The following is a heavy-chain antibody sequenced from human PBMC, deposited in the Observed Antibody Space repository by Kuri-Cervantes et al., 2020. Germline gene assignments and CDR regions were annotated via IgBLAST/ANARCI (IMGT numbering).Heavy chain of an antibody. CDR1: GGSFSGYY. CDR3: ARVLPYCSSTSCYFRGPNWFDP. D-gene: IGHD2-2*01. J-gene: IGHJ5*02. V-gene: IGHV4-34*01. CDR2: INHSGST. Sequence: SQTLSLTCAVYGGSFSGYYWSWIRQPPGKRLEWIGEINHSGSTNYNPSLKSRVTISVDTSKNQFSLKLSSVTAADTAVYYCARVLPYCSSTSCYFRGPNWFDPWGQGTLVTVSS.